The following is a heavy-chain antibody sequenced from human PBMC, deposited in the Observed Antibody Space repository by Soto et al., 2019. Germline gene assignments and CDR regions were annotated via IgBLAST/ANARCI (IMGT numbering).Heavy chain of an antibody. V-gene: IGHV3-23*01. CDR3: TTGTWLDI. CDR1: GFTFGSHD. D-gene: IGHD6-19*01. J-gene: IGHJ3*02. CDR2: ISVSDPGT. Sequence: EVQLLESGGGLEQPGGSPRLSCAASGFTFGSHDMSWVRQAPGKALEWVSSISVSDPGTYYADSVKGRFTTSRDISKTRLFLQMDSLRAEDTALYYCTTGTWLDIWGQGTMVTVSS.